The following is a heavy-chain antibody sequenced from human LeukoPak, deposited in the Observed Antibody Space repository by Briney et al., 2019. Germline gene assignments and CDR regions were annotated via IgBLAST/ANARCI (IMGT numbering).Heavy chain of an antibody. Sequence: VASVKVSCKASGYTFTSSGISWVRQAPGQGLEWMGWISAYNGNTNYAQKLQGRGTMTTDTSTSTAYMELRSLRSDDTAVYYCARHSSSWYHPFDYWGQGTLVTVSS. J-gene: IGHJ4*02. CDR3: ARHSSSWYHPFDY. V-gene: IGHV1-18*01. CDR2: ISAYNGNT. D-gene: IGHD6-13*01. CDR1: GYTFTSSG.